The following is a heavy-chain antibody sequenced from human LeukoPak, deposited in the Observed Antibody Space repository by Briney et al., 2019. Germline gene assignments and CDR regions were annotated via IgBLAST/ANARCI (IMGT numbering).Heavy chain of an antibody. Sequence: GGSLRLSCAASGFTFSTYSFHWVRQAPGKGLEWVSYISSSSSTIYYADSVKGRFTISRDNAKNSLYLQMNSLRAEDTAVYYCARGLNYWGQGTLVTVSS. CDR2: ISSSSSTI. CDR1: GFTFSTYS. V-gene: IGHV3-48*04. CDR3: ARGLNY. J-gene: IGHJ4*02.